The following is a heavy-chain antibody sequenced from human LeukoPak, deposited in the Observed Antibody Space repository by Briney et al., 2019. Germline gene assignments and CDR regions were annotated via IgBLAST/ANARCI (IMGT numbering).Heavy chain of an antibody. V-gene: IGHV4-39*01. CDR3: ARFGLIVAVAGTAS. CDR2: IYYSGST. J-gene: IGHJ4*02. CDR1: GGSFSGYY. D-gene: IGHD6-19*01. Sequence: SETLSLTCAVYGGSFSGYYCGWIRQPPGKGLEWIGSIYYSGSTYYNPSLKSRVTISVDTSKNQFSLKLSSVTAADTAVYYCARFGLIVAVAGTASWGQGTLVTVSS.